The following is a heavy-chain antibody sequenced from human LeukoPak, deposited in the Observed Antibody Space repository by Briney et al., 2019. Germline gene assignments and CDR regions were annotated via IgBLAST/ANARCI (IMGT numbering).Heavy chain of an antibody. CDR1: GNYW. Sequence: PGGSLRLSCAASGNYWMHWVRQAPGKGLVWVLHINGDGSWTTYADSVKGRFTISKDNAKNRVYLQMNNLRAEDTAVYYCVSFYETYWGRGTLVTVSS. CDR3: VSFYETY. D-gene: IGHD2-2*01. CDR2: INGDGSWT. J-gene: IGHJ4*02. V-gene: IGHV3-74*01.